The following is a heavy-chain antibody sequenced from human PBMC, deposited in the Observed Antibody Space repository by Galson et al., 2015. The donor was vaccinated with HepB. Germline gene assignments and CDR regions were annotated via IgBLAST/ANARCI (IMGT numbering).Heavy chain of an antibody. J-gene: IGHJ4*02. CDR1: GNRFSNSW. D-gene: IGHD7-27*01. CDR3: AKLVLGTDY. Sequence: QSGAEVKKPGESLKISCQVSGNRFSNSWVAWVRQVPGKGLEWMGIIYPGDSNTRYSPSFEGQVTISADKSINTVYLQWTSLKASDTAIYYCAKLVLGTDYWGQGTLVTVSS. V-gene: IGHV5-51*03. CDR2: IYPGDSNT.